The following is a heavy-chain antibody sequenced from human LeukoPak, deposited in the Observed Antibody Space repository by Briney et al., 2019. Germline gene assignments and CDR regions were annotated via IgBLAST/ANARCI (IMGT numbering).Heavy chain of an antibody. D-gene: IGHD3-22*01. CDR1: GFTFSSFS. CDR3: ARLGWASFFPYDSSGYYLNYFDY. Sequence: PGGSLRLSCAASGFTFSSFSMNWVRQAPGKGLEWVSSISSSSSYIYYADSVKGRFTISRDNAKNSLYLQMNSLRAEDTAVYYCARLGWASFFPYDSSGYYLNYFDYWGQGTLVTVSS. V-gene: IGHV3-21*01. CDR2: ISSSSSYI. J-gene: IGHJ4*02.